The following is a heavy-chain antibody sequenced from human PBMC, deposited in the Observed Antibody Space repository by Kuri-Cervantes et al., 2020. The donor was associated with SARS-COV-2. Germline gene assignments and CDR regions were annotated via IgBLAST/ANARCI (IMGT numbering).Heavy chain of an antibody. CDR1: GFTFSSYG. J-gene: IGHJ6*03. D-gene: IGHD1-26*01. Sequence: GGSLRLSCAASGFTFSSYGMHWVRQAPGKGLEWVAFIRYDGSNKYYADSVKGRFTISRDISKNTLYLQMNSLRAEDTAVYYCARVLVGAKIGYYYMDVWGKGTTVTVSS. CDR2: IRYDGSNK. CDR3: ARVLVGAKIGYYYMDV. V-gene: IGHV3-30*02.